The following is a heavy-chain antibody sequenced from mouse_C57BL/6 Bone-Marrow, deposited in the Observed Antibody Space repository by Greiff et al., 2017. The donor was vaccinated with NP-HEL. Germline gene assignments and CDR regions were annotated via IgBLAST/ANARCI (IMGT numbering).Heavy chain of an antibody. CDR1: GFSLTSYG. D-gene: IGHD1-1*01. CDR2: IWRGGST. J-gene: IGHJ1*03. V-gene: IGHV2-5*01. CDR3: AISNYYGSRGYFDV. Sequence: VMLVESGPGLVQPSQSLSITCTVSGFSLTSYGVHWVRQSPGKGLEWLGVIWRGGSTDYNAAFMSRLSITKDNSKSQFFFKMNSLHADDTAIYYCAISNYYGSRGYFDVWGTGTTVTVSS.